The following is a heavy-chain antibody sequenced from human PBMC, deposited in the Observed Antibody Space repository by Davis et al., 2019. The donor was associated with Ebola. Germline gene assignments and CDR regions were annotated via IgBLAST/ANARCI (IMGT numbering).Heavy chain of an antibody. J-gene: IGHJ3*02. CDR2: IKPDGSEK. CDR3: AREMSAPTGTDAFDI. V-gene: IGHV3-7*03. D-gene: IGHD1-14*01. CDR1: GFTFSSDA. Sequence: GESLKISCAASGFTFSSDAMTWVRQAPGKGLEWVANIKPDGSEKYYVDSVKGRFTISRDNAKNSLYLQMNSLRAEDTAVYYCAREMSAPTGTDAFDIWGQGTMVTVSS.